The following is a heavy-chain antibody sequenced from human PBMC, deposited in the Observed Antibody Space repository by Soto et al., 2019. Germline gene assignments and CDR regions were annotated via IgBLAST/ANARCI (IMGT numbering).Heavy chain of an antibody. J-gene: IGHJ2*01. V-gene: IGHV4-59*08. Sequence: PSETLSLTCSVSGGSFRGYYWSWIRQSPDKGLEWIGYIFYTASTNYNTSFKNRVSISLDTPKNQFTLKLSSVTAADTAVYYCARRRLRDWYFDLWGRGTLVTVSS. CDR2: IFYTAST. CDR3: ARRRLRDWYFDL. CDR1: GGSFRGYY. D-gene: IGHD4-17*01.